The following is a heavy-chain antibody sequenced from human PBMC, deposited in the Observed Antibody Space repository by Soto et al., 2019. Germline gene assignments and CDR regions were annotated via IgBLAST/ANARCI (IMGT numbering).Heavy chain of an antibody. V-gene: IGHV4-30-2*01. CDR3: ARDIDGGGMDV. CDR2: IYHSGST. D-gene: IGHD2-15*01. J-gene: IGHJ6*02. CDR1: GGSISSGGYS. Sequence: PSETLSLTCGVSGGSISSGGYSWSWIRQPPGKGLEWIGYIYHSGSTYYNPSLKSRVTISVDRSKNQFSLKLSSVTAADTAMYYCARDIDGGGMDVWGQGTTVTVSS.